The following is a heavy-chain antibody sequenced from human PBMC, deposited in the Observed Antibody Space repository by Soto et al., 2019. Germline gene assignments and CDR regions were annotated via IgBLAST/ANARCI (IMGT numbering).Heavy chain of an antibody. J-gene: IGHJ4*02. CDR3: ARDRTDQYYDSSGYYYVAPLN. Sequence: QVQLVQSGAELKKPGSSVKVSCKASGGTFSSYAISWVRQAPGQGLEWMGGIIPIFGTANYAQKFQGRVTITADESTSTAYMEMSSLRSEDTAVYYCARDRTDQYYDSSGYYYVAPLNWGQGTLVTVSS. CDR2: IIPIFGTA. V-gene: IGHV1-69*01. CDR1: GGTFSSYA. D-gene: IGHD3-22*01.